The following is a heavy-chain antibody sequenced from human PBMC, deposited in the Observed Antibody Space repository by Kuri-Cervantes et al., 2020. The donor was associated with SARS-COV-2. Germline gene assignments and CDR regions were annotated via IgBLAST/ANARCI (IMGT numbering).Heavy chain of an antibody. V-gene: IGHV3-48*03. J-gene: IGHJ4*02. CDR1: GFTFSSYE. CDR2: ISSSGSTI. Sequence: GESLKISCAASGFTFSSYEMNWVRQAPGKGLEWVSYISSSGSTIYYADSVKGRFTISRDNAKNSLYLQMNSLRAEDTAVYYCAKESGLVVVGDYFDYWGQGTLVTVSS. CDR3: AKESGLVVVGDYFDY. D-gene: IGHD2-2*01.